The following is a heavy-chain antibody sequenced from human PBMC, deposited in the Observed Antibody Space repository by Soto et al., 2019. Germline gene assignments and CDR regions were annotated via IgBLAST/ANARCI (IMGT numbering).Heavy chain of an antibody. V-gene: IGHV5-51*01. CDR1: GYSFTSYW. Sequence: GVSLKISCKGSGYSFTSYWIGWVRQMPGKGLEWMGIIYPGDSDTRYSPSFQGQVTISADKSISTAYLQWSSLKASDTAMYYCARLADADYAYSHFDYWGQGTLVTVSS. CDR2: IYPGDSDT. D-gene: IGHD4-17*01. J-gene: IGHJ4*02. CDR3: ARLADADYAYSHFDY.